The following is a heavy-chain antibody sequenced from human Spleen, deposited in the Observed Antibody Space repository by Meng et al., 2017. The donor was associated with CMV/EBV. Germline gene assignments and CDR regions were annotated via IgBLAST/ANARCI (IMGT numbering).Heavy chain of an antibody. Sequence: ASVKVSCKASGYTFTIYYMHWVRQAPGQGLEWMGWINPYNGNTNYAQKLQGRVTMTTDTSTSTVYMEVRSLRSDDTAVYYCARQDTAPDYWGQGTRVTVSS. CDR2: INPYNGNT. J-gene: IGHJ4*02. CDR3: ARQDTAPDY. CDR1: GYTFTIYY. V-gene: IGHV1-18*04. D-gene: IGHD5-18*01.